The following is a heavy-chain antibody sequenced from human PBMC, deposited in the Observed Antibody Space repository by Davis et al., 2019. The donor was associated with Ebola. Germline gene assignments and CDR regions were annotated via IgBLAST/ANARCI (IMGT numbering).Heavy chain of an antibody. D-gene: IGHD2-15*01. J-gene: IGHJ4*02. V-gene: IGHV4-59*01. CDR3: AKDHVPQVGLLILRYYFDY. CDR2: IYYSGST. Sequence: SETLSLTCTVSGGSISSYYWSWIRQPPGKGLEWIGSIYYSGSTYYNPSLKSRVTISVDTSKNQFSLKLSSVTAADTAVYYCAKDHVPQVGLLILRYYFDYWGQGTLVTVSS. CDR1: GGSISSYY.